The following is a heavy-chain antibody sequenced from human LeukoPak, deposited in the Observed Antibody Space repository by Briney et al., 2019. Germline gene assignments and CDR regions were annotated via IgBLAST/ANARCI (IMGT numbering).Heavy chain of an antibody. Sequence: ASVKVSCKASGYTFTNYYFHWVREAPGQRLEWMGIINPSGGSTTYAQKFQGNITITPDTSTSTVYMELSSLRSEDTAVYYCAGSGGFYYFDYWGQGTLVTVSS. CDR1: GYTFTNYY. CDR3: AGSGGFYYFDY. V-gene: IGHV1-46*01. CDR2: INPSGGST. D-gene: IGHD1-26*01. J-gene: IGHJ4*02.